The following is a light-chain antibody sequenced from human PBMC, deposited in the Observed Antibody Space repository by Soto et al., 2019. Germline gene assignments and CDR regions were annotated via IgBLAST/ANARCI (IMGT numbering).Light chain of an antibody. J-gene: IGKJ1*01. CDR3: QQRSNSWT. CDR2: ETS. Sequence: EIVLTQSPATLSLSPGERATLSCRASQSVSSFLAWYQQKPGQAPRLLIYETSNRAIGIPARFGGSGSGTDFTLTISSLESEDFAVYYCQQRSNSWTFGQGTKVDIK. V-gene: IGKV3-11*01. CDR1: QSVSSF.